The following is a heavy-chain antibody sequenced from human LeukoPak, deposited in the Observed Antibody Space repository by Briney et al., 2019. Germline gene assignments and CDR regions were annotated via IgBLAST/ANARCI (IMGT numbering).Heavy chain of an antibody. J-gene: IGHJ4*02. CDR2: ISSSSSTI. D-gene: IGHD3-10*01. Sequence: PGGSLRLSCAASGFTFSSYSMNCVRQAPGKGLEWVSYISSSSSTIYYADSVKGRFTISRDNAKNSLYLQMNSLRAEDTAVYYCAVDLWFGELFHPLSDWGQGTLVTVSS. V-gene: IGHV3-48*04. CDR3: AVDLWFGELFHPLSD. CDR1: GFTFSSYS.